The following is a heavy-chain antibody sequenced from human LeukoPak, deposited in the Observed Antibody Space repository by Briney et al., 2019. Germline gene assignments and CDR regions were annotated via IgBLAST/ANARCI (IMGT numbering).Heavy chain of an antibody. D-gene: IGHD3-22*01. CDR3: ARNQRYYDSSGHLDY. CDR2: INPSGGRT. CDR1: GYTFTGYY. V-gene: IGHV1-46*01. Sequence: ASVKVSCKASGYTFTGYYMHWVRQAPGQGLEWMGIINPSGGRTSYAQKFQGRVTMTRDTSTSTVYMELSSLRSEDTAVYYCARNQRYYDSSGHLDYWGQGTLVTVSS. J-gene: IGHJ4*02.